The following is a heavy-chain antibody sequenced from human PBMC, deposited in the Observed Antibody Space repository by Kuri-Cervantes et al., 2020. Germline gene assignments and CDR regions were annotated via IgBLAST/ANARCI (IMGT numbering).Heavy chain of an antibody. Sequence: GGSLRLSCAASGFTVSSNYMSWVRQAPGKGLEWVSVIYSGGSTYYADSVKGRFTISRDNSKNTLYLQMNSLRAEDTAVYYCARDGGWLQSQYYFDYWGQGTLVTVSS. J-gene: IGHJ4*02. CDR3: ARDGGWLQSQYYFDY. D-gene: IGHD5-24*01. V-gene: IGHV3-53*01. CDR1: GFTVSSNY. CDR2: IYSGGST.